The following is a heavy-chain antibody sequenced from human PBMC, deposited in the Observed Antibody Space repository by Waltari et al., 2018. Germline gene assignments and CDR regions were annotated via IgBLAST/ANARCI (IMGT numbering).Heavy chain of an antibody. CDR2: IYNSGSS. V-gene: IGHV4-59*01. Sequence: QVQLQESGSGLVKPSETLSLTCTVSGDSISSDYWSWIRQTPGKGLEWIAYIYNSGSSNYNPSLKSRVNIIVDTSKNQFSLKLRFVTAADSAVYYCARCPPFDIWGQGTMVTVSS. J-gene: IGHJ3*02. CDR1: GDSISSDY. CDR3: ARCPPFDI.